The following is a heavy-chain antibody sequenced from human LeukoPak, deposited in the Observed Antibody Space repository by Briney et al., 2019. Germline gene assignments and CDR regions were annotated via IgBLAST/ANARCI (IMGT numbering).Heavy chain of an antibody. Sequence: SETLSLTCTVSGGSISSYYWSWIRQPPGKGLEWIGYIYYSGSTNYNPSLKSRVTISVDTSKNQFSLKPSSVTAADTAVYYCARERDGYNHMMDAFDIWGQGTMVTVSS. CDR3: ARERDGYNHMMDAFDI. CDR1: GGSISSYY. J-gene: IGHJ3*02. V-gene: IGHV4-59*01. CDR2: IYYSGST. D-gene: IGHD5-24*01.